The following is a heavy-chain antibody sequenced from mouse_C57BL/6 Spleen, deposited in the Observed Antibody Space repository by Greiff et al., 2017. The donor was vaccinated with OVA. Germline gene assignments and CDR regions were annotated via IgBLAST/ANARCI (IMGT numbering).Heavy chain of an antibody. V-gene: IGHV1-26*01. D-gene: IGHD1-1*01. CDR2: INPNNGGT. CDR1: GYTFTDYY. J-gene: IGHJ3*01. CDR3: ARGHYYGSSPFAY. Sequence: VQLQQSGPELVKPGASVKISCKASGYTFTDYYMNWVKQSHGKSLEWIGDINPNNGGTSYNQKFKGKATLTVDKSSSTAYMELRSLTSEDSAVYYCARGHYYGSSPFAYWGQGTLVTVSA.